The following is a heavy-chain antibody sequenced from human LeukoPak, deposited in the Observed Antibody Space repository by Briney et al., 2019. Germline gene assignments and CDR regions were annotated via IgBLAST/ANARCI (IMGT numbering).Heavy chain of an antibody. CDR2: IDHTGDT. Sequence: SETLSLTCAVYGGSFSGYYWSWIRQPPGKGLEWIGEIDHTGDTNYNSSLKSRGTLSVDTSKNQFSLKMNSVTAADTAVYHCARGHLRTGTREFDSWGQGSLVRVSS. J-gene: IGHJ4*02. V-gene: IGHV4-34*01. CDR1: GGSFSGYY. D-gene: IGHD3/OR15-3a*01. CDR3: ARGHLRTGTREFDS.